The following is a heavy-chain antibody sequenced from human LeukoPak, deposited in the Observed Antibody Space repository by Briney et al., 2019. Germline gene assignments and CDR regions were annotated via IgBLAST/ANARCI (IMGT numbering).Heavy chain of an antibody. CDR1: GFTFRIYE. CDR3: ARDRGSRSNAPYYFDY. V-gene: IGHV3-48*03. Sequence: GGSPRLSCAASGFTFRIYELHWVRQAPGKGLEWVSYITSSGDGVYYAHSVRGRFTISRDNAKNSLYLEMNSLRAEDTAVDYCARDRGSRSNAPYYFDYGGQGALVTVSS. D-gene: IGHD4-11*01. J-gene: IGHJ4*02. CDR2: ITSSGDGV.